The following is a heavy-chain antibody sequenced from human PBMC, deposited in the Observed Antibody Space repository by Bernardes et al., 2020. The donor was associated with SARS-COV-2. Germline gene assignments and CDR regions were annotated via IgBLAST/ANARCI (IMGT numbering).Heavy chain of an antibody. CDR2: VYTSGST. V-gene: IGHV4-61*02. J-gene: IGHJ4*02. Sequence: TLSLPCTVSGGSISSGNYYWTWIRQPAGKGLEWIGRVYTSGSTNYNPSLKGRITISLDTSKNQFSLNLTSVTAADTAMYYCARDGDTYDAFDYWGQGALVTVSS. CDR1: GGSISSGNYY. CDR3: ARDGDTYDAFDY. D-gene: IGHD5-18*01.